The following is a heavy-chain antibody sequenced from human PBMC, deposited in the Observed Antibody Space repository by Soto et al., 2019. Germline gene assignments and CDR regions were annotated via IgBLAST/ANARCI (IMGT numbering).Heavy chain of an antibody. V-gene: IGHV1-8*02. CDR1: GYTFINFD. CDR2: MNPGSGKT. D-gene: IGHD6-13*01. J-gene: IGHJ5*02. CDR3: ARMASAGTLNWFDP. Sequence: QVQLMQSGAEVKEPGASVRVSCKASGYTFINFDIIWVRQATGQGLEWMGWMNPGSGKTGYASKFQGRVTMTRDASTSTAHLELSSLTSDDTAIYYCARMASAGTLNWFDPWGQASLVTVSS.